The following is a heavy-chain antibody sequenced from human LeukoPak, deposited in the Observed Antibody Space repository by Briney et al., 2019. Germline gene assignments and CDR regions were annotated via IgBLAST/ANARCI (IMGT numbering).Heavy chain of an antibody. CDR3: ARVFPSSGWYNLYY. J-gene: IGHJ4*02. Sequence: ASVKVSCKASGYTFTSYGITWVRQASGQGLEWMGWISSYNGNTNYARKVQGRVTMTTDTSTSTAYMELRSLRSDDTAVYYCARVFPSSGWYNLYYWGLGTLVTVSS. D-gene: IGHD6-19*01. CDR1: GYTFTSYG. V-gene: IGHV1-18*01. CDR2: ISSYNGNT.